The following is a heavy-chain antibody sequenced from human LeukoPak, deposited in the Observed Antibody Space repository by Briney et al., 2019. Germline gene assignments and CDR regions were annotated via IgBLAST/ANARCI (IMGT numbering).Heavy chain of an antibody. V-gene: IGHV4-59*01. CDR3: ARTLLTGQAQSYYYHAVDV. D-gene: IGHD3-9*01. Sequence: SETLSLTCTVSGGSISSIYWSWIRQPPGEGLEWIGYIYYSGSTNYNPSLMSRVTNYNPSLKSRVTISVDTSKNQFSLKLRSVTAADTAVYYCARTLLTGQAQSYYYHAVDVWGKGTTVTVSS. J-gene: IGHJ6*04. CDR1: GGSISSIY. CDR2: IYYSGST.